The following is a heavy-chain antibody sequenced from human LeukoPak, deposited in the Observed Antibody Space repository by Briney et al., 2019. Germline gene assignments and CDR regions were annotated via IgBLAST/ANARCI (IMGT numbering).Heavy chain of an antibody. V-gene: IGHV3-7*01. J-gene: IGHJ4*02. CDR3: ARADSRGSIFDY. D-gene: IGHD3-22*01. CDR1: EFIFSNYW. Sequence: GGSLRLSCAASEFIFSNYWMTWVRQAPGKGLEWVGNINHDGSETYYVDSVKGRFTISRDNTKHSLYLQMNSPRVEDTAMYYCARADSRGSIFDYWGQGSQVTVSS. CDR2: INHDGSET.